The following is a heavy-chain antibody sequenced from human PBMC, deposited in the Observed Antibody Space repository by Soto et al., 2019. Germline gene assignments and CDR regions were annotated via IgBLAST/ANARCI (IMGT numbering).Heavy chain of an antibody. CDR2: ISYDGSDK. Sequence: VQLVESGGGEVQPGRSLRLSCAASGFKSTDFALHWVGQAPGKGWEWVAIISYDGSDKYYADSVKGRFVISRDNPKNTLYLEMNSLRPEDTAVYFCARRAWDSYYAIDVWGQGTTVTVFS. CDR3: ARRAWDSYYAIDV. J-gene: IGHJ6*02. V-gene: IGHV3-30*09. D-gene: IGHD3-22*01. CDR1: GFKSTDFA.